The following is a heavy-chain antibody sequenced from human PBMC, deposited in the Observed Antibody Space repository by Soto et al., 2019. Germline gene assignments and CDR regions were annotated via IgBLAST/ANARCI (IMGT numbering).Heavy chain of an antibody. CDR2: IYYSGST. CDR1: GGSISSGGYY. D-gene: IGHD1-26*01. V-gene: IGHV4-31*03. Sequence: QVQLQESGPGLVKPSQTLSLTCTVSGGSISSGGYYWSWIRQHPGKGLEWIGYIYYSGSTYYNPSLKSRVTISVDTSKNQSSLKLSSVTAAATAVYYCAREGGIVGATAADYWGQGTLVTVSS. CDR3: AREGGIVGATAADY. J-gene: IGHJ4*02.